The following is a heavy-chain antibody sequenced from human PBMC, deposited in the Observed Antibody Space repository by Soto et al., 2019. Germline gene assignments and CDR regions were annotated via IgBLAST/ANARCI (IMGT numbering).Heavy chain of an antibody. CDR3: ARGGHYDFWSGPVNWFDP. J-gene: IGHJ5*02. CDR2: IYHSGST. Sequence: SETLSLTCTVSGGSISSGDYYWSWIRQPPGKGLEWIGYIYHSGSTYYNPSLKSRVTISVDRSKNQFSLKLSSVTAADTAVYYCARGGHYDFWSGPVNWFDPWGQGTLVTVS. CDR1: GGSISSGDYY. V-gene: IGHV4-30-2*01. D-gene: IGHD3-3*01.